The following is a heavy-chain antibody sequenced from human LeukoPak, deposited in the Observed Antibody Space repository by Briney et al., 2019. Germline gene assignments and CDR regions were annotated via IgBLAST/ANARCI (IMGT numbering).Heavy chain of an antibody. CDR2: INHSGST. D-gene: IGHD6-13*01. CDR3: ARAVGRIAAAGTYYYYYYMDV. V-gene: IGHV4-34*01. Sequence: SETLSLTCTVSGGSISSYYWSWIRQPPGKGLEWIGEINHSGSTNYNPSLKSRVTISVGTSKNQFSLKLSSVTAADTAVYYCARAVGRIAAAGTYYYYYYMDVWGKGTTVTVSS. CDR1: GGSISSYY. J-gene: IGHJ6*03.